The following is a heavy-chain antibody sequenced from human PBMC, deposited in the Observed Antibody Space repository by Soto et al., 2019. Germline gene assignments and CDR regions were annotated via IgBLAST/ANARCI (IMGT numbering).Heavy chain of an antibody. Sequence: SETLSLTCAVYGGSFSGYYWSWIRPPPGKGLEWIGEINHSGSTNYNPSLKSRVTISVDTSKNQFSLKLSSVTAADTAVYYCARGYSSGYLGNWFDPWGQGTLVTSPQ. V-gene: IGHV4-34*01. CDR2: INHSGST. J-gene: IGHJ5*02. CDR3: ARGYSSGYLGNWFDP. D-gene: IGHD3-22*01. CDR1: GGSFSGYY.